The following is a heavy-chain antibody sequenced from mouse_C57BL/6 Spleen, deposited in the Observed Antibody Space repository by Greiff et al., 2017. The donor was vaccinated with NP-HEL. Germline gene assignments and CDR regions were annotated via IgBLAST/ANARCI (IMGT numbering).Heavy chain of an antibody. CDR1: GYAFSSSW. CDR3: ARRADGYFYAMDY. CDR2: IYPGDGDT. J-gene: IGHJ4*01. Sequence: QVQLQQSGPELVKPGASVKISCKASGYAFSSSWMNWVKQRPGKGLEWIGRIYPGDGDTNYNGKFKGKATLTADKSSSTAYMQLSSLTSEDSAVYLCARRADGYFYAMDYWGQGTSVTVSS. V-gene: IGHV1-82*01. D-gene: IGHD2-3*01.